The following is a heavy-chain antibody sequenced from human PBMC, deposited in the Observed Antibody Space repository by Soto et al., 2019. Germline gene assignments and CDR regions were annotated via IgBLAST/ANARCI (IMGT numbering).Heavy chain of an antibody. D-gene: IGHD6-19*01. CDR2: ISYDGSNK. CDR1: GFTFSSYG. CDR3: AKDSGWYDEGWFDP. J-gene: IGHJ5*02. Sequence: QVQLVESGGGVVQPGRSLRLSCAASGFTFSSYGMHWVRQAPGKGLEWVAVISYDGSNKYYADSVKGRFTISRDNSKNTLYLQMNSLRAEDTAVYYCAKDSGWYDEGWFDPWGQGTLVTVSS. V-gene: IGHV3-30*18.